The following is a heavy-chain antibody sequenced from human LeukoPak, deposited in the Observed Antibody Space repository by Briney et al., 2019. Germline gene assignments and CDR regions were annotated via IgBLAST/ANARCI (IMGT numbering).Heavy chain of an antibody. CDR2: IYASGST. Sequence: PSEPLSLTCTVSGGSISSYYWSWIRQPAGKGREWIGRIYASGSTNDNPFLKSRVTMSVDTSKNQFSLELSSVTAADTAVYYCARDSYDFWSGYYDRAWFDPWGQGTLVTVSS. CDR3: ARDSYDFWSGYYDRAWFDP. J-gene: IGHJ5*02. D-gene: IGHD3-3*01. CDR1: GGSISSYY. V-gene: IGHV4-4*07.